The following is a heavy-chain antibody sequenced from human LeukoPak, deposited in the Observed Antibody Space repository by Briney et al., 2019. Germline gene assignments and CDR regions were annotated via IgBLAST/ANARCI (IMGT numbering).Heavy chain of an antibody. CDR1: GGSISSGSYY. CDR2: IYTSGST. J-gene: IGHJ5*02. D-gene: IGHD6-19*01. V-gene: IGHV4-61*02. Sequence: SETLSLTCTVSGGSISSGSYYWSWIRQPAGKGLEWIGRIYTSGSTYYNPSLKSRVTISVDTSKNQFSLKLSSVTAADTAVYYCARHDSSGWYGVDPWGQGTLVTVSS. CDR3: ARHDSSGWYGVDP.